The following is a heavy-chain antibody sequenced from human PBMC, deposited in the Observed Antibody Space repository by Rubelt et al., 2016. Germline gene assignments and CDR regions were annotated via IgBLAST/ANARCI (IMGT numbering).Heavy chain of an antibody. J-gene: IGHJ6*02. CDR3: AIGRIGMGV. CDR2: ISWNSGSI. D-gene: IGHD2-15*01. CDR1: GFTFDDYA. Sequence: GRSLSLSCAASGFTFDDYAMHWVRQAPGKGLEWVSGISWNSGSIGYADSVKGRFTISRDNAKNSLYLQMNTLRVEETAVYYCAIGRIGMGVWGQGTTVTVSS. V-gene: IGHV3-9*01.